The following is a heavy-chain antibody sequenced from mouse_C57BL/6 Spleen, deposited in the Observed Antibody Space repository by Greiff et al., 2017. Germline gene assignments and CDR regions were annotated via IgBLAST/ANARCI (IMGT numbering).Heavy chain of an antibody. V-gene: IGHV5-16*01. Sequence: EVKLMESEGGLVQPGSSMKLSCTASGFTFSDYYMAWVRQVPEKGLEWVANINYDGSSTYYLDSLKSRFIISRDNAKNILYLQMSSLKSEDTATYYCARGGDYCAMDYWGQGTSVTVSS. CDR3: ARGGDYCAMDY. CDR2: INYDGSST. J-gene: IGHJ4*01. CDR1: GFTFSDYY.